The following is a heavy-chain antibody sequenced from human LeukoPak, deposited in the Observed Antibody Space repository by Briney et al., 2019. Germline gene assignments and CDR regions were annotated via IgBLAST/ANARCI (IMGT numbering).Heavy chain of an antibody. D-gene: IGHD3-10*01. CDR3: ARAAGLATMVRGPGDY. Sequence: KPSETLSLTCAVYGGPFSGYYWSWIPQPPGKGLEWIGEINHSGSTNYNPSLKSRVTISVDTSKNQFSLKLSSVTAADTAVYYCARAAGLATMVRGPGDYWGQGTLVTVSS. V-gene: IGHV4-34*01. CDR1: GGPFSGYY. J-gene: IGHJ4*02. CDR2: INHSGST.